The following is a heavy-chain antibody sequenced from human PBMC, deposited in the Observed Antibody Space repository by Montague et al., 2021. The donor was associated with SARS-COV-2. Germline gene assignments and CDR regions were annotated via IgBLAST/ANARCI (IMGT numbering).Heavy chain of an antibody. V-gene: IGHV4-4*02. CDR2: ISHGGTT. D-gene: IGHD6-19*01. CDR3: AREAKAVSGRLDS. Sequence: SETLSLTCTVSSDSFSSCDWWSWVRQPPGKGLDWIGEISHGGTTNYKSSLKSRVTMSIDKSKNQFSLKLTSVTAADTAVYYCAREAKAVSGRLDSWGQGTLVTVSS. CDR1: SDSFSSCDW. J-gene: IGHJ4*02.